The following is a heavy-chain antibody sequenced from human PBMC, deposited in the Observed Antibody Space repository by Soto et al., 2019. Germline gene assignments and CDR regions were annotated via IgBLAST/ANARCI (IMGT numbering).Heavy chain of an antibody. CDR1: GFTFSSYA. Sequence: EVQLLESGGGLVQPGGSLRLSCAASGFTFSSYAMSWVRQAPGKGLEWVSAISGSGGSTSYAQKFQGRVTMTRDTSTSTVYMELSSLRSEDTAVYYCARLPRTYSSSPRDYWGQGTLVTVSS. J-gene: IGHJ4*02. V-gene: IGHV3-23*01. CDR3: ARLPRTYSSSPRDY. CDR2: ISGSGGST. D-gene: IGHD6-6*01.